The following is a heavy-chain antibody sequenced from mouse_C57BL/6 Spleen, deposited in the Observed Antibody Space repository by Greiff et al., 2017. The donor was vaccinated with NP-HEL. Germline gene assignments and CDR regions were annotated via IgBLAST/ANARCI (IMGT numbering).Heavy chain of an antibody. D-gene: IGHD2-1*01. J-gene: IGHJ2*01. V-gene: IGHV1-63*01. CDR2: IYPGGGYT. CDR1: GYTFTNYW. Sequence: VQLQQSGAELVRPGTSVKMSCKASGYTFTNYWIGWAKQRPGHGLEWIGDIYPGGGYTNYNEKFKGKATLTADKSSNTAYMQFSSLTSEDSAIYYCARGPYGNYLYYFDYWGQGTTLTVSS. CDR3: ARGPYGNYLYYFDY.